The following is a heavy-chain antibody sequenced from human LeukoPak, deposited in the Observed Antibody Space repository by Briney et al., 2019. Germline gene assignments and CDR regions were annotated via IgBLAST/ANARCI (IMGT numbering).Heavy chain of an antibody. D-gene: IGHD3-16*01. CDR3: ARGFWGESIAPIDY. V-gene: IGHV1-2*02. CDR2: INPNSGGT. CDR1: GYTFTGYY. Sequence: ASVKVSCKASGYTFTGYYMHWVRQAPGQGLEWMGWINPNSGGTNYAQKFRGRVTMTRDTSISTAYMELSRLRSDDTAVYYCARGFWGESIAPIDYWGQGTLVTVSS. J-gene: IGHJ4*02.